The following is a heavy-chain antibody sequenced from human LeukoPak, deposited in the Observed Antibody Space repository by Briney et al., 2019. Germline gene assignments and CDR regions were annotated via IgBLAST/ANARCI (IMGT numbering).Heavy chain of an antibody. CDR2: TSHNEYNK. CDR1: GFTFSNYA. J-gene: IGHJ4*02. D-gene: IGHD6-19*01. CDR3: ARGPGLAMGKGYFDY. Sequence: GGSLRLSCVASGFTFSNYAMHWVRQAPGKGLEWVAATSHNEYNKYYADSVNGRFTISRDNSKNTLYLEVNSLRADDTAVYYCARGPGLAMGKGYFDYCGQGTLVTVSS. V-gene: IGHV3-30-3*01.